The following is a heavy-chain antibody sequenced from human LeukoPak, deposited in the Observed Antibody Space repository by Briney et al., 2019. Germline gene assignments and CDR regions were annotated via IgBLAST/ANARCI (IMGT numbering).Heavy chain of an antibody. V-gene: IGHV4-39*07. Sequence: GSLRLSCAASGFTFSSYSMNWVRQAPGKGPEWIGSIYYSGSTYYNPSLKSRVTISVDTSKNQFSLKLSSVTAADTAVYYCARDSRGSQFGKVYYYGMDVWGQGTTVIVSS. CDR2: IYYSGST. CDR1: GFTFSSYS. CDR3: ARDSRGSQFGKVYYYGMDV. D-gene: IGHD1-26*01. J-gene: IGHJ6*02.